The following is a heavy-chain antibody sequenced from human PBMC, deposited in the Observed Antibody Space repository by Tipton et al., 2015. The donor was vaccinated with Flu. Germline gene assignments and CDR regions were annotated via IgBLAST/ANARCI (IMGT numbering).Heavy chain of an antibody. D-gene: IGHD6-19*01. Sequence: SLRLSCAASGFTVGSNYMSWVRQAPGKGLEWVSYISSSGSTIYYADSVKGRFTISRDNAKNSLYLQMNSLRAEDTAVYYCARVYSSGWYFFGGSSNLDYWGQGTLVTVSS. CDR1: GFTVGSNY. CDR2: ISSSGSTI. CDR3: ARVYSSGWYFFGGSSNLDY. J-gene: IGHJ4*02. V-gene: IGHV3-11*04.